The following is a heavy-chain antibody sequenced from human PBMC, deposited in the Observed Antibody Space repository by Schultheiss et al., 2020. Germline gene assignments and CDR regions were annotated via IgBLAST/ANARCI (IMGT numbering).Heavy chain of an antibody. Sequence: GGSLRLSCAASGFTFSDYSMNWVRQTPGKGLEWVAVIWYDGSNKYYADSVKGRFTISRDNSKNTLYLQMNSLRAEDTAVYYCARAPRQQQLQLGGFDPWGQGTLVTVS. CDR3: ARAPRQQQLQLGGFDP. CDR1: GFTFSDYS. D-gene: IGHD6-13*01. J-gene: IGHJ5*02. V-gene: IGHV3-33*08. CDR2: IWYDGSNK.